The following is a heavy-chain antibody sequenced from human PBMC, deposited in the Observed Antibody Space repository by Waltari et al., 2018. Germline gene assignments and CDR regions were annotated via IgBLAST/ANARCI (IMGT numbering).Heavy chain of an antibody. CDR2: IDTRGST. CDR1: GGSISSGSYY. J-gene: IGHJ5*02. CDR3: ARDVAAAGTSRFDP. Sequence: QVQLQESGPGLVKPSQTLSLTCTVSGGSISSGSYYWSWIRQPAGKGLEWIGLIDTRGSTNYNPSLKSRVTISVDTSKNQFSLKLSSVTAADTAVYYCARDVAAAGTSRFDPWGQGTLVTVSS. D-gene: IGHD6-13*01. V-gene: IGHV4-61*02.